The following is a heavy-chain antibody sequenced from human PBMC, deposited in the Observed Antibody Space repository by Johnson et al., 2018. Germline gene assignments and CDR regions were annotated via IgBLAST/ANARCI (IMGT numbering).Heavy chain of an antibody. J-gene: IGHJ1*01. CDR1: GFTFSSYA. Sequence: QVQLVESGGGVVQPGRSLRLSCAASGFTFSSYAMHWVRQAPGKGLEWVAVIPYDGSNKYSADSGKGRFTISRDNSKNTLYRQMNRLRAEDMAGYYCARDERSVYYGFLQHWGQGHLVTVSS. V-gene: IGHV3-30-3*01. CDR3: ARDERSVYYGFLQH. CDR2: IPYDGSNK. D-gene: IGHD3-3*01.